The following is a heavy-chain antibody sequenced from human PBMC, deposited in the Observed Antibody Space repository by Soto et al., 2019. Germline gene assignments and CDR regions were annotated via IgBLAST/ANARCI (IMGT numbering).Heavy chain of an antibody. Sequence: ASVKVSCKTSGYTFTNYGISWVRQAPGQGLEWMGWITTDKGKTTYAQKFQGRVTMTTDTSTSTAYMELSSLRSEDTAVYYCARGGSRGQLWLLGYWGQGTLVTVSS. CDR2: ITTDKGKT. V-gene: IGHV1-18*01. J-gene: IGHJ4*02. CDR1: GYTFTNYG. CDR3: ARGGSRGQLWLLGY. D-gene: IGHD5-18*01.